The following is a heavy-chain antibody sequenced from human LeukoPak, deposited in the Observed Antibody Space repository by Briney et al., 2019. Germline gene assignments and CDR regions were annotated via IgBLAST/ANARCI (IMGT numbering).Heavy chain of an antibody. CDR3: ARRSGTYHAFDI. CDR1: GGSISSGGYY. Sequence: SETLSLTCTVSGGSISSGGYYWSWIRQPPGKGLEWIGYIYHSGSTYYNPSLKSRVTISVDRSKNQFSLKLSSVTAADTAVYYCARRSGTYHAFDIWGQGTMVTVSS. V-gene: IGHV4-30-2*01. D-gene: IGHD1-26*01. CDR2: IYHSGST. J-gene: IGHJ3*02.